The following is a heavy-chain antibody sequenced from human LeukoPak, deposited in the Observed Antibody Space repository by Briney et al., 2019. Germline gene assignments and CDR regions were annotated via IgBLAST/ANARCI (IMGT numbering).Heavy chain of an antibody. J-gene: IGHJ3*02. CDR1: GFTFDDYG. D-gene: IGHD3-22*01. V-gene: IGHV3-20*04. Sequence: GGSLRLSCAASGFTFDDYGLSWVRQAPGKGLEWVSGINWNGGSTGYADSVKGRFTISRDNAKNSLYLQMNSLRAEDTALYYCARVSYYYDSSGYYLDAFDIWGQGTMVTVSS. CDR3: ARVSYYYDSSGYYLDAFDI. CDR2: INWNGGST.